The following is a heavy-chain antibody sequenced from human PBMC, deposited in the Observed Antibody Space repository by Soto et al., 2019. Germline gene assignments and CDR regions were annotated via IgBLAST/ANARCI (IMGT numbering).Heavy chain of an antibody. CDR2: IIPIFGTA. V-gene: IGHV1-69*13. CDR3: ARVSPIAAAGPAFDY. D-gene: IGHD6-13*01. J-gene: IGHJ4*02. CDR1: GGTFSSYA. Sequence: ASVKVSCKASGGTFSSYAISWVRQAPGQGLEWMGGIIPIFGTANYAQKFQGRVTITADESTSTAYMELSSLRSEDTAVYYCARVSPIAAAGPAFDYWGQGTLVTVSS.